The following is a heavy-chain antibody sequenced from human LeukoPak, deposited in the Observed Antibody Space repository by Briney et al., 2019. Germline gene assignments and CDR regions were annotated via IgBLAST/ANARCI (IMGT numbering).Heavy chain of an antibody. Sequence: PGGSLRLSCAASGFTFSSYGMSWVRQAPGKGLEWVSSISSSSSYIYYADSVKGRFTISRDNAKNSLYLQMNSLRAEDTAVYYCARVQGSTTYYYMDVWGKGTTVTISS. CDR1: GFTFSSYG. CDR3: ARVQGSTTYYYMDV. CDR2: ISSSSSYI. J-gene: IGHJ6*03. D-gene: IGHD1-1*01. V-gene: IGHV3-21*01.